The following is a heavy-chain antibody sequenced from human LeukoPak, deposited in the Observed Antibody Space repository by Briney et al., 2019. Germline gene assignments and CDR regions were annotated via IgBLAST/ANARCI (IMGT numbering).Heavy chain of an antibody. CDR2: IRYDGSNK. CDR1: GFTFSSYG. CDR3: AHLYVWGSYRYLFDY. D-gene: IGHD3-16*02. Sequence: GGSLRLSCAVSGFTFSSYGMHWVRQAPGKGVKWVAFIRYDGSNKYYADSVKGRFTISRGNSKNTLYLQMNSLRAEDTAVYYCAHLYVWGSYRYLFDYWGQGTLVTVSS. J-gene: IGHJ4*02. V-gene: IGHV3-30*02.